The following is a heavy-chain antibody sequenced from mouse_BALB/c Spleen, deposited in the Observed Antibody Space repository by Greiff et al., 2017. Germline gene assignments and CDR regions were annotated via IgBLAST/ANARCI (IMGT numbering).Heavy chain of an antibody. CDR3: ARAYGNYLDY. CDR1: GYSITSGYY. Sequence: EVKLQESGPGLVKPSQSLSLTCSVTGYSITSGYYWNWIRQFPGNKLEWMGYISYDGSNNYNPSLKNRISITRDTSKNQFFLKLNSVTTEDTATYYCARAYGNYLDYWGQGTTLTVSS. D-gene: IGHD2-10*02. J-gene: IGHJ2*01. CDR2: ISYDGSN. V-gene: IGHV3-6*02.